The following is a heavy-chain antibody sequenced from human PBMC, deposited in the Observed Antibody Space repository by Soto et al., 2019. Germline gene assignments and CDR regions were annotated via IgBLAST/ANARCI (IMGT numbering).Heavy chain of an antibody. CDR1: GYSFTSYW. V-gene: IGHV5-10-1*01. CDR3: ARDPNYSNYYYYGMDV. J-gene: IGHJ6*02. CDR2: IDPSDSYT. D-gene: IGHD4-4*01. Sequence: PGESLKISCKGSGYSFTSYWISWVRQMTGKGLEWIGRIDPSDSYTNYSPSFQGHVTISADKSISTAYLQWSSLKASDTAMYYCARDPNYSNYYYYGMDVWGQGTTVTVSS.